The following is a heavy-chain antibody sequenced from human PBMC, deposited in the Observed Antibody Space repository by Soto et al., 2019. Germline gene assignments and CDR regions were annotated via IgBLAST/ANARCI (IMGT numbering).Heavy chain of an antibody. V-gene: IGHV3-23*01. Sequence: HPGGSLRLSCAASGFTFSSYAMSWVRQAPGKGLEWVSAISGSGGSTYYADSVKGRFTISRDNSKNTLYLQMNSLRAEDTAVYYCAKVGQQLVFFYFDYWGQGTLVTVSS. D-gene: IGHD6-13*01. CDR1: GFTFSSYA. CDR3: AKVGQQLVFFYFDY. J-gene: IGHJ4*02. CDR2: ISGSGGST.